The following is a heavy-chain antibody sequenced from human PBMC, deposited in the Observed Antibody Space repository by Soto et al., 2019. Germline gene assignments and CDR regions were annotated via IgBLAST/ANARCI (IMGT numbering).Heavy chain of an antibody. V-gene: IGHV4-4*02. CDR2: IYHSGST. CDR3: ARTPWDGYTVYYFDY. J-gene: IGHJ4*02. CDR1: GGSISSSNW. Sequence: QVQLQESGPGLVKPSGTLSLTCAVSGGSISSSNWWSWVRQPPGKGLEWIGEIYHSGSTNYNPSLKSRVTISVDESKNQFSLKLSSATAVDTAVSSCARTPWDGYTVYYFDYWGQGTLVTVSS. D-gene: IGHD5-18*01.